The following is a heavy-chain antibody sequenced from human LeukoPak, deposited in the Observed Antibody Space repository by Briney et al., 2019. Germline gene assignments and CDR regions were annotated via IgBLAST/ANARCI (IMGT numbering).Heavy chain of an antibody. CDR2: INHSGST. CDR3: ARGLRRGSGKKAYYYYGMDV. D-gene: IGHD3-10*01. CDR1: GGSFSGYY. J-gene: IGHJ6*04. Sequence: SETLSLTCAVYGGSFSGYYWSWIRQPPGKGLEWIGEINHSGSTNYNPSLKSRVTISVDTSKNQFSLKLSSVPAADTAVYYCARGLRRGSGKKAYYYYGMDVWGKGTTVTVSS. V-gene: IGHV4-34*01.